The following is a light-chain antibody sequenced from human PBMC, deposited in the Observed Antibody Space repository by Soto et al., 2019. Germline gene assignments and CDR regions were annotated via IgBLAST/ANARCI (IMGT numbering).Light chain of an antibody. J-gene: IGLJ2*01. CDR1: SSDIGGYNY. V-gene: IGLV2-14*03. CDR3: SSYGASSTL. Sequence: QSALTQPASVSGSPGQSITISCTGSSSDIGGYNYVSWYQQHPGKAPKLLIYDVSYRPSGISDRFSGSKSGNTASLTISGLQPEDEADYYCSSYGASSTLFGGGTKVTVL. CDR2: DVS.